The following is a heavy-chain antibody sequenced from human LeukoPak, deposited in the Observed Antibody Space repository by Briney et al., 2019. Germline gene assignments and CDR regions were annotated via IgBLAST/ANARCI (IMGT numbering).Heavy chain of an antibody. CDR1: VFTFSNYN. J-gene: IGHJ4*02. CDR3: ASQLERRSDY. D-gene: IGHD1-1*01. V-gene: IGHV3-48*02. Sequence: GGSLRLSCAASVFTFSNYNMNWGRQAPGKGLEWVSYISSSSSTIYYADSVKGRFTISRDNAKNSLYLRMNSLRDEDTAVYYCASQLERRSDYWGQGTLVTVSS. CDR2: ISSSSSTI.